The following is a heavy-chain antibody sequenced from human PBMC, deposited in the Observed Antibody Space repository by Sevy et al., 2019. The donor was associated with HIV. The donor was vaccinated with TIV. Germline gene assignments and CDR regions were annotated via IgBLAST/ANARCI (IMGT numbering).Heavy chain of an antibody. CDR1: VFTFSSYS. CDR2: ISSSSSTI. D-gene: IGHD3-22*01. CDR3: ARDVSYDSSGTPDYMDV. Sequence: GGSLRLSCAASVFTFSSYSMNWVRQAPGKGLEWVSYISSSSSTIYYADSVKGRFTISRDNAKNSLYLQMNSLRDEDTAVYYCARDVSYDSSGTPDYMDVWGKGTTVTVSS. J-gene: IGHJ6*03. V-gene: IGHV3-48*02.